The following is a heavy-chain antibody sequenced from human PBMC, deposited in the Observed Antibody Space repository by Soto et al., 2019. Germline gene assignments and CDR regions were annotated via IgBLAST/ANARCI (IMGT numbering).Heavy chain of an antibody. J-gene: IGHJ5*02. CDR2: IWYDGSQK. CDR3: ARDYYDSSSYLELENWFDP. Sequence: GGSLRLSCTVSGFRFSAYGMQWFRQAPGGGLEWVAVIWYDGSQKYYSDSVKGRFTISRDNSKNTLYLQMNGLRAEDTAVYFCARDYYDSSSYLELENWFDPWGQGTLVTVSS. CDR1: GFRFSAYG. V-gene: IGHV3-33*01. D-gene: IGHD3-22*01.